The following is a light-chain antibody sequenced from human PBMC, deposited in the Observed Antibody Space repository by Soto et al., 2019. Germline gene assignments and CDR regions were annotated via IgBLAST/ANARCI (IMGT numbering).Light chain of an antibody. V-gene: IGKV1-27*01. J-gene: IGKJ4*01. CDR2: AAS. CDR1: QDIANF. CDR3: QKCKGAPFT. Sequence: ILMTQSPSSLSAFVGDRVTITCRASQDIANFLAWYQQKPGKVPKLLIYAASTLQSGVPSRFIGSGSGTDFTLTISSLQPEDVATYYCQKCKGAPFTFGGGTKVEIK.